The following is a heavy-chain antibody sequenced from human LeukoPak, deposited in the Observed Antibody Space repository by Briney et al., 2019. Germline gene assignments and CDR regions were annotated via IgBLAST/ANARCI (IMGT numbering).Heavy chain of an antibody. Sequence: SETLSLTCAVYGGSFSGYYWSWIRQPPGKGLEWIGEINHSGSTNYNPSLKSRVTISVDTSKNQFSLKLSSVTAADTAVYYCASSNRYYYYGMDVWGQGTTVTVSS. CDR1: GGSFSGYY. CDR3: ASSNRYYYYGMDV. J-gene: IGHJ6*02. CDR2: INHSGST. V-gene: IGHV4-34*01. D-gene: IGHD1-14*01.